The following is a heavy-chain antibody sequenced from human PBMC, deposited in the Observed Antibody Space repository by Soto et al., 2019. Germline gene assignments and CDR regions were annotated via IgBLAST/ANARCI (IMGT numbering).Heavy chain of an antibody. CDR1: GFTFSSYS. CDR2: ISSSSSTI. D-gene: IGHD2-21*01. J-gene: IGHJ4*02. CDR3: ARDRILAVIAMAGPSSPFDF. Sequence: PGGSLRLSCAASGFTFSSYSMNWVRQAPGKGLEWVSYISSSSSTIYYADSVKGRFTISRDNAKNSLYLQMNSLRAEDTAVYYCARDRILAVIAMAGPSSPFDFSGQGTLVIVSS. V-gene: IGHV3-48*01.